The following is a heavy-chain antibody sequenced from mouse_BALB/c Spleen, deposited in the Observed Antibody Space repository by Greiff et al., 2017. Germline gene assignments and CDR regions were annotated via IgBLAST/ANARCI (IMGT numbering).Heavy chain of an antibody. V-gene: IGHV1S81*02. Sequence: QVQLQQSGAELVKPGASVKLSCKASGYTFTSYYMYWVKQRPGQGLEWIGEIKPSNGGTNFNEKFKSKATLTVDKSSSTAYMQLSSLTSEDSAVYYCTRFLYYYYAMDYWGQGTSVTVSS. CDR3: TRFLYYYYAMDY. CDR2: IKPSNGGT. CDR1: GYTFTSYY. D-gene: IGHD1-1*01. J-gene: IGHJ4*01.